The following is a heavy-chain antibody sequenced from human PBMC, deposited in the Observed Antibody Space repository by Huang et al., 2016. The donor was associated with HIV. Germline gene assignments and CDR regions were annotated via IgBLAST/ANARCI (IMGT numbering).Heavy chain of an antibody. D-gene: IGHD3-22*01. V-gene: IGHV1-69*13. J-gene: IGHJ4*02. CDR2: IIPIFGTA. Sequence: QVQLVQSGAEVKKPGSSVKVSCKASGGTFSSYAISWGRQAPGQGREWMGGIIPIFGTANYAQKFQGRVTITADESTSTAYMELSSLRSEDTVVYYCARARGYYDSSVSYYFDYWGQGTLVTVSS. CDR1: GGTFSSYA. CDR3: ARARGYYDSSVSYYFDY.